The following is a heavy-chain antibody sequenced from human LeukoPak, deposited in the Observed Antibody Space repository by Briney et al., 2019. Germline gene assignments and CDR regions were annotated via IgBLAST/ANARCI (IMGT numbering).Heavy chain of an antibody. J-gene: IGHJ3*02. V-gene: IGHV1-24*01. D-gene: IGHD3-22*01. CDR3: ASAYYDSSGPPQYAFDI. CDR1: GYTLTELS. Sequence: ASVKVSCKVSGYTLTELSMHWVRQAPGKGLEWMGSFDPEDGETIYAQKFQGRVTMTEDTSTDTAYMELSSLRSEDTAVYYCASAYYDSSGPPQYAFDIWGQGTMVTVSS. CDR2: FDPEDGET.